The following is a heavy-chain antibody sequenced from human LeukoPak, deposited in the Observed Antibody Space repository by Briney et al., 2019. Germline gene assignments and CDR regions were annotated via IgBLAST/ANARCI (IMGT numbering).Heavy chain of an antibody. CDR1: GYSISNSNY. CDR3: ARKTTTGPTKAAFDI. CDR2: IYYSGGI. D-gene: IGHD4-17*01. J-gene: IGHJ3*02. Sequence: SDTLSLTCAVSGYSISNSNYWAWIRQPPGKGLEWIGHIYYSGGIYYNPSLKSRVTMSVDTSKNQFSLKLSSVTAVDTAVYYCARKTTTGPTKAAFDIWGQGTMLTVSS. V-gene: IGHV4-28*05.